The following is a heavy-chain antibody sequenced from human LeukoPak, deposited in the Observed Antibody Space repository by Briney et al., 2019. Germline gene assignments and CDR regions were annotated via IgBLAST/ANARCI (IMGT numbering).Heavy chain of an antibody. V-gene: IGHV1-18*01. Sequence: GASVKVSCKASGYSFTSYGISWVRQAPGQGLEWMGWISAYNGNTNYAQHLQGRVTMTTDSSTSTAYMELRSLRSDDTAVYYCARDEDTDILTSNERFDYWGQGTLVTVSS. CDR3: ARDEDTDILTSNERFDY. D-gene: IGHD3-9*01. J-gene: IGHJ4*02. CDR2: ISAYNGNT. CDR1: GYSFTSYG.